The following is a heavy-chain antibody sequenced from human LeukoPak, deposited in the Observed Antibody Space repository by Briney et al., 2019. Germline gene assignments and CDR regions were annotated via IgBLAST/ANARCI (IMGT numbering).Heavy chain of an antibody. V-gene: IGHV3-48*01. J-gene: IGHJ4*02. CDR3: ARIPSQLLGQDLDY. Sequence: GGSLRLSCAASGFTFSSYSMNWVRQAPGKGLEWVSYISSSSSTIYYADSVKGRFTISRDNSKNTLYLQMNSLRAEDTAVYYCARIPSQLLGQDLDYWGQGTLVTVSS. CDR1: GFTFSSYS. CDR2: ISSSSSTI. D-gene: IGHD2-2*01.